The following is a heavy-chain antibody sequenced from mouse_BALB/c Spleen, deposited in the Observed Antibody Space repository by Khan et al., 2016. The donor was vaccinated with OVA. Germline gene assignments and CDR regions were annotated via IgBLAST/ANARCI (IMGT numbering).Heavy chain of an antibody. J-gene: IGHJ2*01. CDR1: GYSITSDYA. D-gene: IGHD1-1*01. CDR2: ISYSGRT. Sequence: EVQLQESGPGLVKPSQSLSLTCTVTGYSITSDYAWNWIRQFPGNKLEWMGYISYSGRTSYNPSLKSRISLTRDTSKNQFFLQLTSVTTEDTATYDCARSVTITTVVATDFDYWGQGTTLTVSS. V-gene: IGHV3-2*02. CDR3: ARSVTITTVVATDFDY.